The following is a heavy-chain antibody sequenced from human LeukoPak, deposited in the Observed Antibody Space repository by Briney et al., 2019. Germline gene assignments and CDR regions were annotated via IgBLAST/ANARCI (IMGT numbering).Heavy chain of an antibody. V-gene: IGHV1-2*06. CDR2: INPNSGGT. D-gene: IGHD3-22*01. J-gene: IGHJ4*02. Sequence: GASVKVSCKASGYTFTGYYMHWVRQAPGQGLEWMGRINPNSGGTNYAQKFQGRVTMTRDTSISTAYMELSRLRSDDTAVYYCAGVYDSSGYYDYWGQGTLVTVSS. CDR1: GYTFTGYY. CDR3: AGVYDSSGYYDY.